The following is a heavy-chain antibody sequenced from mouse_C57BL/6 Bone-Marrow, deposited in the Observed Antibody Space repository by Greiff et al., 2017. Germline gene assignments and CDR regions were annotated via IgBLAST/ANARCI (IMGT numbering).Heavy chain of an antibody. CDR1: GFTFSSYG. CDR2: ISSGGSYT. J-gene: IGHJ4*01. V-gene: IGHV5-6*01. Sequence: EVMLVESGGDLVKPGGSLKLSCAASGFTFSSYGMSWVRQTPDKRLEWVATISSGGSYTYSPDSVKGRFGISRDNAKNTLYLQLRSLKFEDTAMYYCARPYYAMDYWGQGTSVTVSS. CDR3: ARPYYAMDY.